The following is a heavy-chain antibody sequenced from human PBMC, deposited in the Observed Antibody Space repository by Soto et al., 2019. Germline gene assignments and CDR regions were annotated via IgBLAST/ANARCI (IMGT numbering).Heavy chain of an antibody. CDR2: ISGSGGST. CDR1: GITFSSYA. V-gene: IGHV3-23*01. D-gene: IGHD6-19*01. J-gene: IGHJ4*02. CDR3: ARRSSGWYFDY. Sequence: EVQLLESGGGLVQPGGSLRVSCAASGITFSSYAMSWVRQAPGKGLEWVSAISGSGGSTYYADSVKGRFTISRDNSKNTLYLQMNSLRAEDTAVYYCARRSSGWYFDYWGQGTLVTVSS.